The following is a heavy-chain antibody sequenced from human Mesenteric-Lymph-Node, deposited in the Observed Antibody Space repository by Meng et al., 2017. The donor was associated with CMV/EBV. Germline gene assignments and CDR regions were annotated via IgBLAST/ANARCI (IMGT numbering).Heavy chain of an antibody. J-gene: IGHJ5*02. V-gene: IGHV4-34*01. D-gene: IGHD2-2*01. CDR2: IRHSGST. Sequence: GSLRLSCAVYGGSFSGYYWSWIRQPPGKGLEWIGEIRHSGSTNYNPSLKSRVTISIDTSKNQFSLKLTSVTAADTAVYYCARFIVVVPAAITGEMRFDPWGQGTLVTVSS. CDR3: ARFIVVVPAAITGEMRFDP. CDR1: GGSFSGYY.